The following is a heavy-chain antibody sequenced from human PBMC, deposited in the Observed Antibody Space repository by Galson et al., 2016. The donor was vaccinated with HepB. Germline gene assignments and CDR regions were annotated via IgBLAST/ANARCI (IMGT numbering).Heavy chain of an antibody. CDR2: ISDSDGST. CDR3: AKVFSSSWVNYYYYGMDV. J-gene: IGHJ6*02. D-gene: IGHD6-13*01. Sequence: SLRLSCAASGFTFSSFAMSWVRQAPGKGLGWVSGISDSDGSTFYADSVKGRFTISRDNSKNTLYLQMNSLRAEDTAVYYCAKVFSSSWVNYYYYGMDVWGQGTTVSVSS. V-gene: IGHV3-23*01. CDR1: GFTFSSFA.